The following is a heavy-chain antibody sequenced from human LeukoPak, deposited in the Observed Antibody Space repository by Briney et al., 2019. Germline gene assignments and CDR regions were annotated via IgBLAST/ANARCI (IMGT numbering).Heavy chain of an antibody. CDR1: GGSISSTSYN. V-gene: IGHV4-39*01. D-gene: IGHD3-10*01. CDR3: AKAGVRYFENSCLYAFDF. J-gene: IGHJ3*01. CDR2: IYYSGNT. Sequence: SETLSLTCAVSGGSISSTSYNWAWIRQPPGKGLEWIGTIYYSGNTYHNQSLKSRVTMSVDTSRNQFSLKLSTVDAADTAIYYCAKAGVRYFENSCLYAFDFWGQGTTVTVSS.